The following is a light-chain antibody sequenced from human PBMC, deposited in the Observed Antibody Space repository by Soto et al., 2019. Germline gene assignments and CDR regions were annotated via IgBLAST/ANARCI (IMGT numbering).Light chain of an antibody. CDR1: QSVSSSY. V-gene: IGKV3-20*01. J-gene: IGKJ1*01. Sequence: EIVLAQFPGTLSLSAGERATLSCRVSQSVSSSYLAWYQQKPGQAPRLLIYGASSRATGIPDRFSGSGSGTDFTLTISRLEPEDFAVYYCQQYGSSPRTFGQGTKVDIK. CDR3: QQYGSSPRT. CDR2: GAS.